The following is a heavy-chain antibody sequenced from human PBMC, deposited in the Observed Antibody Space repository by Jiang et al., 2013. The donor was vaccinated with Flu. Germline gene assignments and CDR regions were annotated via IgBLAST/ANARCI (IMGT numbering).Heavy chain of an antibody. CDR1: EYIFTYRY. D-gene: IGHD2-21*01. Sequence: SGAEVKRPGSSVTISCKASEYIFTYRYLHWVRQAPDRRLSGWVGSQFTMVIPNTLRNYQDRVSLRRDGSLNTYMELRRLTSDDTAVYYCARSPLSGDPEDEGAIQXWGQGRRSPS. J-gene: IGHJ1*01. CDR3: ARSPLSGDPEDEGAIQX. V-gene: IGHV1-45*01. CDR2: SQFTMVIP.